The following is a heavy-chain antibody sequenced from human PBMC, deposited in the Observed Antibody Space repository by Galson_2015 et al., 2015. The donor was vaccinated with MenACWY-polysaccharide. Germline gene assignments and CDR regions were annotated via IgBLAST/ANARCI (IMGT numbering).Heavy chain of an antibody. CDR2: IYTSGST. J-gene: IGHJ4*02. V-gene: IGHV4-61*02. CDR3: ARGGGGLGSYYNVF. D-gene: IGHD3-10*01. CDR1: GDSISRGSYY. Sequence: LSLTCTVSGDSISRGSYYWSWIRQPAGPGLEWVGRIYTSGSTKYNPSLKSRVTMSVDTSKSQFSLKLSSVTAADTAVYYCARGGGGLGSYYNVFWGQGTLVTVSS.